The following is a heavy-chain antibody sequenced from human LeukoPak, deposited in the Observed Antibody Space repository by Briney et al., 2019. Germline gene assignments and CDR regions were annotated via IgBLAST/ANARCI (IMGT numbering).Heavy chain of an antibody. J-gene: IGHJ4*02. D-gene: IGHD2-2*02. Sequence: GGSLRLSCAASGFTFSNAWMSWVRQAPGKGLEWVGRIKSKTDGGTTDYAAPVKGRFTISRDDSKNALYLQMNSLKTEDTAVYYCTTEYCSSTSCYKDAFFDYWGQGTLSPSPQ. CDR3: TTEYCSSTSCYKDAFFDY. CDR2: IKSKTDGGTT. V-gene: IGHV3-15*01. CDR1: GFTFSNAW.